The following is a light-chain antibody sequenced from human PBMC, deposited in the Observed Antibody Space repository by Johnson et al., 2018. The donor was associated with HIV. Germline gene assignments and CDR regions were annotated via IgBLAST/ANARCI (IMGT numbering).Light chain of an antibody. CDR2: EDN. CDR3: GTWDSSLSPGEFV. CDR1: SSDMGNYA. J-gene: IGLJ1*01. V-gene: IGLV1-51*02. Sequence: QFVLTQPPSVSAAPGQKVTISCSGSSSDMGNYAVSWYQQLPGTAPKLLIYEDNKRPSGIPGRFSGSKSCTSATLGITGLQTGDEADYYCGTWDSSLSPGEFVFGTGTKVTV.